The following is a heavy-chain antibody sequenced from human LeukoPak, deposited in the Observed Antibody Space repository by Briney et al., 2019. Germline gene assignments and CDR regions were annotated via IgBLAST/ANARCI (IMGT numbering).Heavy chain of an antibody. Sequence: PSETLSLTCTVSGGSISSYYWSWIRQPPAKGLEWIGYIYYSGSTNYNPSLKSRVTISVDTSKNQFSLKLSSVTAADTAVYYCARDNTYGSGSYYDYWGQGTLVTVSS. D-gene: IGHD3-10*01. CDR2: IYYSGST. V-gene: IGHV4-59*01. J-gene: IGHJ4*02. CDR3: ARDNTYGSGSYYDY. CDR1: GGSISSYY.